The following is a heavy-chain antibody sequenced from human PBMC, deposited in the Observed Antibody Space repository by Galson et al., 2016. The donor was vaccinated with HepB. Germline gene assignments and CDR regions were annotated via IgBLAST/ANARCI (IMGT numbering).Heavy chain of an antibody. V-gene: IGHV4-34*01. CDR3: ARWHFSAGDY. CDR1: GGSLSGDY. CDR2: VYHSGST. D-gene: IGHD2/OR15-2a*01. J-gene: IGHJ4*02. Sequence: ETLSLTCSVSGGSLSGDYWNWIRQPPGKGLQWIGEVYHSGSTNYNPSLKSRVTISVDMSKNQFSLNLRSVTAADTAVYYCARWHFSAGDYWGQGILVTVSS.